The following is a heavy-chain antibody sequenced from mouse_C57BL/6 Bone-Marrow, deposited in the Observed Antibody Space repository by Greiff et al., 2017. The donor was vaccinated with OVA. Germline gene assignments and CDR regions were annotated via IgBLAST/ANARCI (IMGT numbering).Heavy chain of an antibody. Sequence: VMLVESGAELVRPGASVKLSCKASGYTFTDYYINWVKQRPGQGLEWIARIYPGSGNTYYNEKFKGKATLTAEKSSSTAYMQLSSLTSEDSAVYFCARDYYGSSYEAMDYWGQGTSVTVSS. D-gene: IGHD1-1*01. CDR3: ARDYYGSSYEAMDY. CDR2: IYPGSGNT. CDR1: GYTFTDYY. J-gene: IGHJ4*01. V-gene: IGHV1-76*01.